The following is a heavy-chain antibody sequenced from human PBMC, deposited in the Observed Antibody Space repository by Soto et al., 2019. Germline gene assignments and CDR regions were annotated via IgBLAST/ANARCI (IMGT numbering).Heavy chain of an antibody. Sequence: ASVKVSCKASGYTFTSYGISWVRQAPGQRLEWMGWINAGNGNTKYSQKFQGRVTITRDTSASTAYMELSSLRSEDTAVYYCASAYCGGDCSNYYCGMDVWGQGTTVTVSS. V-gene: IGHV1-3*01. CDR3: ASAYCGGDCSNYYCGMDV. D-gene: IGHD2-21*02. J-gene: IGHJ6*02. CDR1: GYTFTSYG. CDR2: INAGNGNT.